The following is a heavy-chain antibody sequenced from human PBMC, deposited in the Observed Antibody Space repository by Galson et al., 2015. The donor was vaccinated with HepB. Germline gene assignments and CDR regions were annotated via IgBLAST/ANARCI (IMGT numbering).Heavy chain of an antibody. J-gene: IGHJ4*02. V-gene: IGHV3-23*01. CDR2: VGAGGDTT. Sequence: SLRLSCAASGFTFSDYTMNWVRQAPGRGLEWVSSVGAGGDTTYYADSVKGRFTISRGNSKSTLSLLMNSLRAGDTAVYYCAQGRRGYRYFDYWGQGTLVTVSS. D-gene: IGHD5-24*01. CDR1: GFTFSDYT. CDR3: AQGRRGYRYFDY.